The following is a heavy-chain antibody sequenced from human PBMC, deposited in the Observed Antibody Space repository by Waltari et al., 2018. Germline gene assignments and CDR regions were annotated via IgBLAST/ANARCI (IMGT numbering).Heavy chain of an antibody. CDR3: VTNYGSETYYEFDY. Sequence: QVQLVESGGGVVQPGGSLRLSCAASGFTLSSCGMHWVCQAPGKGREWVAFLRYDGTNKYYAGPVKGRFIISRDDSKNTLYLQMNSLRAEDTAVYYCVTNYGSETYYEFDYWGQGTLVTVSS. V-gene: IGHV3-30*02. D-gene: IGHD3-10*01. J-gene: IGHJ4*02. CDR2: LRYDGTNK. CDR1: GFTLSSCG.